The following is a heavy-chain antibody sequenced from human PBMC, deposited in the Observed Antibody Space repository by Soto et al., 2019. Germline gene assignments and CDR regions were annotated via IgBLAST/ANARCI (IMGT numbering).Heavy chain of an antibody. Sequence: PSETLSLTCTVSGGSISSGGYYWSWIRQHPGKGLEWIGYIYYSGSTYYNPSLKSRVTISVDTSKNQFSLKLSSVTAADTAVYYCASNKNWNYYYGMDVWGQGTTVTVSS. CDR3: ASNKNWNYYYGMDV. CDR1: GGSISSGGYY. CDR2: IYYSGST. D-gene: IGHD1-1*01. V-gene: IGHV4-31*03. J-gene: IGHJ6*02.